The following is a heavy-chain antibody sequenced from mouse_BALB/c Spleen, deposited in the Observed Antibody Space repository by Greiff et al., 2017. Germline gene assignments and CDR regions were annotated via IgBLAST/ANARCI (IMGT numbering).Heavy chain of an antibody. CDR3: AREGPYGNYAFDD. CDR2: IYPYNGGT. V-gene: IGHV1S29*02. D-gene: IGHD2-1*01. Sequence: EVKVEESGPELVKPGASVKISCKASGYTFTDYNMHWVKQSHGKSLEWIGYIYPYNGGTGYNQKFKSKATLTVDNSSSTAYMELRSLTSEDSAVYYCAREGPYGNYAFDDWGQGTTLTVSS. CDR1: GYTFTDYN. J-gene: IGHJ2*01.